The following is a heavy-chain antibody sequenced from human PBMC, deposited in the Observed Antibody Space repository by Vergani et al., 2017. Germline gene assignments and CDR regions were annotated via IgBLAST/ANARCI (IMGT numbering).Heavy chain of an antibody. CDR2: IKQDGSEK. CDR3: ARDHRDYNNYPGTFDI. V-gene: IGHV3-7*03. CDR1: GFMFSNYW. J-gene: IGHJ3*02. Sequence: EVQLLESGGGLVQPGESLRLSCAASGFMFSNYWMNWVRQAPGKGLEWVANIKQDGSEKYYVDSVRGRFTISRDNAKSSLFLQMDSLRAEDTAVYYCARDHRDYNNYPGTFDIWGQGSMVTVSS. D-gene: IGHD5-24*01.